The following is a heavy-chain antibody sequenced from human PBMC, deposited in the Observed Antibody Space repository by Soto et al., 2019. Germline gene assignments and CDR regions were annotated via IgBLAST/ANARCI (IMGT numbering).Heavy chain of an antibody. CDR3: AKSIIIYDTVNWFDP. Sequence: PGGALRLSCAASGFTFSSYAMHCVRQAPGKGLEWVAVISDDGSSKYYADSVKGRFTISRDNSKNTLYLQMNSLRAEDTAVYYCAKSIIIYDTVNWFDPWGQGTLVTVSS. CDR2: ISDDGSSK. V-gene: IGHV3-30-3*02. J-gene: IGHJ5*02. D-gene: IGHD3-3*01. CDR1: GFTFSSYA.